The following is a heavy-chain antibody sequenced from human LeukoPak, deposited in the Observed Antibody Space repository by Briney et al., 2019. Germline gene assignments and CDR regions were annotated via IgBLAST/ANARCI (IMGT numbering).Heavy chain of an antibody. CDR2: IGWNSGSI. J-gene: IGHJ5*02. Sequence: GGSLRLSCAASGFTFNDYAMHWVRQAPGKGLEWVSGIGWNSGSIGYADSVKGRFTISRDNAKNTLYLQMSSLRAEDTAVYYCARDVGTWGQGTLVTVSS. CDR1: GFTFNDYA. D-gene: IGHD7-27*01. V-gene: IGHV3-9*01. CDR3: ARDVGT.